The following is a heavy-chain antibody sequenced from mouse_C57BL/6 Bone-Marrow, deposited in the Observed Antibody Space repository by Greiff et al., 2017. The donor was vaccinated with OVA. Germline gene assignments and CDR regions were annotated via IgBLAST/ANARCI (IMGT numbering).Heavy chain of an antibody. CDR3: AREDYDEAWFAY. V-gene: IGHV5-17*01. J-gene: IGHJ3*01. CDR1: GFTFSDYG. CDR2: ISSGSSTI. D-gene: IGHD2-4*01. Sequence: EVKLQESGGGLVKPGGSLKLSCAASGFTFSDYGMHWVRQAPEKGLEWVAYISSGSSTIYYADTVKGRFTISRDNAKNTLFLQMTSLRSEDTAMYYCAREDYDEAWFAYWGQGTLVTVSA.